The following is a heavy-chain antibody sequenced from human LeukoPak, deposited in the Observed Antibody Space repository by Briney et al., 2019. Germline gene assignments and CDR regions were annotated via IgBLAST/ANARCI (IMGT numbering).Heavy chain of an antibody. J-gene: IGHJ4*02. V-gene: IGHV4-38-2*02. CDR3: ARDLGCSGGSCYPASWGNY. Sequence: SETLSLTCPVSGYSISSGYYWGWIRQPPGKGLEWIGSISHSGSTYYNPSLKSRVTISVDTSKNQFSLKLSSVTAADTAVYYCARDLGCSGGSCYPASWGNYWGQGTLVTVSS. CDR1: GYSISSGYY. D-gene: IGHD2-15*01. CDR2: ISHSGST.